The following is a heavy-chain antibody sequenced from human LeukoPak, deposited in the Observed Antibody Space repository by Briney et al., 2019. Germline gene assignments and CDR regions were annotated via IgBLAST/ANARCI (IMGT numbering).Heavy chain of an antibody. CDR1: GGTFSSYA. D-gene: IGHD3-3*02. CDR3: ASKTAFFFDP. V-gene: IGHV1-69*13. Sequence: SVKVSCKASGGTFSSYAISWVRQAPGQGLEWMGGIIPIFGTANYAQKFQGRVTITADESTSTAYMELSSLRSEDTAVYYCASKTAFFFDPWGQGTLSPSPQ. J-gene: IGHJ5*02. CDR2: IIPIFGTA.